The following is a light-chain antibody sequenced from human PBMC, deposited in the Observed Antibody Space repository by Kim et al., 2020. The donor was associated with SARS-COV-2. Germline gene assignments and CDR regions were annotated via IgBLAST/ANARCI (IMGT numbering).Light chain of an antibody. V-gene: IGKV1-39*01. CDR1: QSISSY. CDR2: AAS. CDR3: QQSYSNRRGYT. J-gene: IGKJ2*01. Sequence: DIQMTQSPSSLSASVGDRVTITCRASQSISSYLNWYQQKPGKAPKLLIYAASSLQSGVPSRFSGSGSGTDFTLTISSLQPEDFATYYCQQSYSNRRGYTFGQGTKLEI.